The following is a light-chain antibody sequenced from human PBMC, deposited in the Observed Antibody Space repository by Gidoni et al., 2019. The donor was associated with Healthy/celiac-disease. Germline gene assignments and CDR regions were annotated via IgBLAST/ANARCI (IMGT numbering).Light chain of an antibody. CDR2: WAS. J-gene: IGKJ2*01. Sequence: DIVMTQSQDSLPVSLGERATINCKSSQSVLYSSNNKNYLAWYQQKPGQPPKLLIYWASTRESGVPDRFSGSGSGTDFTLTISSLQAEDVAVYYCQQYYSTSYTFGQGTKLEIK. CDR1: QSVLYSSNNKNY. V-gene: IGKV4-1*01. CDR3: QQYYSTSYT.